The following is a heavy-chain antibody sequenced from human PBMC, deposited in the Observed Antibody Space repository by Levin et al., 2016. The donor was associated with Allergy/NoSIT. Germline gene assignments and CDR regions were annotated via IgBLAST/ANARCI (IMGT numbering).Heavy chain of an antibody. CDR3: ARAPYYYGSGRSRFDP. V-gene: IGHV4-34*01. D-gene: IGHD3-10*01. CDR2: IDHSGSA. Sequence: PGKGLEWIGEIDHSGSANYNPSLKSRVTISVDTSKNQFSLKLSSVTAADTAVYYCARAPYYYGSGRSRFDPWGQGTLVTVSS. J-gene: IGHJ5*02.